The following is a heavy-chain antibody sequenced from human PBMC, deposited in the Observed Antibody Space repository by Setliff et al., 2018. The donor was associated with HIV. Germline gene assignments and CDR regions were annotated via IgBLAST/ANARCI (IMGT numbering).Heavy chain of an antibody. J-gene: IGHJ5*02. CDR2: IYRDDET. CDR3: ARRYCGGNSCSVNWFDP. Sequence: GGSLRLSCGVWGFNVRGSYMSWVRQAPGKGLEWIAAIYRDDETYYADSVKGRFTISRDNAKNSLYLQMNSLRAEDTAVYYCARRYCGGNSCSVNWFDPWGQGTLVTVSS. D-gene: IGHD2-15*01. V-gene: IGHV3-53*01. CDR1: GFNVRGSY.